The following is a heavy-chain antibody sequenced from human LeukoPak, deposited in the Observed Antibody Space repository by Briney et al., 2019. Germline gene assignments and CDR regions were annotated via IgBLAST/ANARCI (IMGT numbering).Heavy chain of an antibody. CDR3: ARGHSGSYSPFGY. J-gene: IGHJ4*02. Sequence: KPSETLSLTCTVSGGSISSYYWSWIRQPPGKGLEWIGYIYYSGSTNYNPSLKSRVTISVDTSKNQFSLKLSSVTAADTAVYYCARGHSGSYSPFGYWGQGTLVTVSS. CDR2: IYYSGST. CDR1: GGSISSYY. V-gene: IGHV4-59*08. D-gene: IGHD1-26*01.